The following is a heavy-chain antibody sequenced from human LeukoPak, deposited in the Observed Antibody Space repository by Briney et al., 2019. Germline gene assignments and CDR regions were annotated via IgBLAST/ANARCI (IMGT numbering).Heavy chain of an antibody. CDR1: GFTFSDHY. D-gene: IGHD6-13*01. CDR3: AKGSWYGDYYYMDV. CDR2: ISSSGSTI. Sequence: PGGSLRLSCAASGFTFSDHYMSWIRQAPGKGLEWVSYISSSGSTIYYADSVKGRFTISRDNAKNSLYLQMNSLRAEDTAVYYCAKGSWYGDYYYMDVWGKGTTVTVSS. V-gene: IGHV3-11*04. J-gene: IGHJ6*03.